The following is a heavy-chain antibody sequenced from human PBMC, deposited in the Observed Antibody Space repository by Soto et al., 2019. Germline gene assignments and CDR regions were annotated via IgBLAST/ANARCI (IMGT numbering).Heavy chain of an antibody. CDR1: GGTFSSYA. CDR3: ARGGPLRDCSSTSCYTPNWFDP. J-gene: IGHJ5*02. D-gene: IGHD2-2*02. V-gene: IGHV1-69*01. CDR2: IIPIFGTA. Sequence: QVQLVQSGAEVKKPGSSVKVSCKASGGTFSSYAISWVRQAPGQGLEWMGGIIPIFGTANYAQKFQGRVTITADESTSTAYMELSSLRSEDTAVYYCARGGPLRDCSSTSCYTPNWFDPWGQGTLVTVSS.